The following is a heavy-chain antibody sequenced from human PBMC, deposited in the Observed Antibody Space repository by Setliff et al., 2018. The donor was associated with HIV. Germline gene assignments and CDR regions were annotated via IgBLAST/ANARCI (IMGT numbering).Heavy chain of an antibody. CDR1: GGSFSGYD. CDR2: INHSGRT. Sequence: SETLSLTCAVYGGSFSGYDWSWIRQPPGKGLEWIGEINHSGRTNYNPSLNSRVTMSVDTSKNQFSLDVSFVTVADTAVYYCARGRRGRWLQFWDYWGQGTRGTAPQ. D-gene: IGHD5-18*01. V-gene: IGHV4-34*01. CDR3: ARGRRGRWLQFWDY. J-gene: IGHJ4*02.